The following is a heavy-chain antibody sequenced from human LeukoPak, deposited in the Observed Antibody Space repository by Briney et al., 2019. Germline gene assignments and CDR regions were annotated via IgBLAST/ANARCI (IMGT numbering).Heavy chain of an antibody. J-gene: IGHJ5*02. V-gene: IGHV3-15*01. CDR3: TIRRQNSGYHNWFDP. Sequence: GGSLRLSCAASGFTFSNAWMSCVRQTPGKGLEWVGRIKSKTDGGTTDYAAPVKGRFTISRDDSKNTLYLQMNSLKTEDTAVYYCTIRRQNSGYHNWFDPWGQGSLVTVSS. D-gene: IGHD5-12*01. CDR1: GFTFSNAW. CDR2: IKSKTDGGTT.